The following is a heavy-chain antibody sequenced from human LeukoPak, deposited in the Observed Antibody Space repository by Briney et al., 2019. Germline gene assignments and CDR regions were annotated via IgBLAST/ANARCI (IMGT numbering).Heavy chain of an antibody. CDR3: AREVIAAAGKGNWFDP. V-gene: IGHV4-59*01. J-gene: IGHJ5*02. CDR1: GGSISSYY. D-gene: IGHD6-13*01. CDR2: IYYSGST. Sequence: SETLSLTCTVSGGSISSYYWSWIRQPPGKGLEWIGYIYYSGSTNYNPSLKSRVTISVDTSKNQFSLKLSSVTAADTAVYYCAREVIAAAGKGNWFDPWGQGTLVTVSS.